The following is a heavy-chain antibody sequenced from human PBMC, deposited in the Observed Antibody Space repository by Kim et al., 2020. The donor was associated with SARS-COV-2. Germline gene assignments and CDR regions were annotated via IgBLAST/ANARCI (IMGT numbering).Heavy chain of an antibody. Sequence: ASVKVSCKASGYTFTSYGISWVRQAPGQGLEWMGWISAYNGNTNYAQKLQGRVTMTTDTSTSTAYMELRSLRSDDTAVYYCARDWEGQWLAWGTYYYGMDVWGQGTTVTVSS. CDR1: GYTFTSYG. CDR2: ISAYNGNT. V-gene: IGHV1-18*01. D-gene: IGHD6-19*01. CDR3: ARDWEGQWLAWGTYYYGMDV. J-gene: IGHJ6*02.